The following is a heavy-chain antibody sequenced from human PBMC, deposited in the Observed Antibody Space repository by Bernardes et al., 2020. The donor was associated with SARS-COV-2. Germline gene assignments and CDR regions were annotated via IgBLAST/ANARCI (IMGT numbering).Heavy chain of an antibody. Sequence: SDTLSLICTVSGGSISSGGYYWTWLRQHPGKGLEWFGYIYYSGSTYYNPSLKSRVTISVDTSKNQFSLKLSSVTAADTAVYYCARAPMIVVVISSFDIWGQGTMVTVSS. CDR1: GGSISSGGYY. J-gene: IGHJ3*02. V-gene: IGHV4-31*03. D-gene: IGHD3-22*01. CDR2: IYYSGST. CDR3: ARAPMIVVVISSFDI.